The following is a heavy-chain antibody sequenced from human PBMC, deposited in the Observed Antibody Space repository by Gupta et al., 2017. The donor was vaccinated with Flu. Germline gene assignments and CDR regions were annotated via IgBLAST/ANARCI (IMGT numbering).Heavy chain of an antibody. CDR2: INSRGNTI. J-gene: IGHJ4*02. V-gene: IGHV3-48*03. D-gene: IGHD2-2*03. CDR3: ARDPLGIVDY. Sequence: GFTLSSYEVNWVRQAPGKGLEWVSYINSRGNTIYYADSEKGRVTISRDNSKKSGFLQMNSLRAEETGIYYCARDPLGIVDYWGQGTRVTVSS. CDR1: GFTLSSYE.